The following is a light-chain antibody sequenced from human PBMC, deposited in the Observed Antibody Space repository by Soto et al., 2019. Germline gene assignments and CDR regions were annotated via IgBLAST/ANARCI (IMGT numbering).Light chain of an antibody. CDR3: QQYDSSPST. J-gene: IGKJ5*01. Sequence: EIVLTQSPGTLSLSPGERATLSCRASQSVSSSYLAWYQQKPGQAPRLLIYGASSRATGIPDRFSGSGSGTAFTLTISSLEPEDFAVYYCQQYDSSPSTFGQGTRLESK. V-gene: IGKV3-20*01. CDR2: GAS. CDR1: QSVSSSY.